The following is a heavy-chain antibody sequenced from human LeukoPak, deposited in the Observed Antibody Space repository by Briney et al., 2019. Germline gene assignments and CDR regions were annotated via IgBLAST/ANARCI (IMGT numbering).Heavy chain of an antibody. Sequence: PGRSLRLSCAASGFTVSNNWMGWVRQTPGKGLEWVANIRPDGSDKYYVDSVRGRFTISRDNAQNSLNLQMNSLRAEDSAVYYCGRWGVNAGLDRWGQGTLVIVSS. D-gene: IGHD3-10*01. CDR2: IRPDGSDK. V-gene: IGHV3-7*01. CDR1: GFTVSNNW. CDR3: GRWGVNAGLDR. J-gene: IGHJ5*02.